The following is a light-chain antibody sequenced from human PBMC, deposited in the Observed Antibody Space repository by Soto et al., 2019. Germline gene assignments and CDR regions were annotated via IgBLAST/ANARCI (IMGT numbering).Light chain of an antibody. V-gene: IGLV2-14*01. CDR3: SSYTSSSTLDV. CDR2: EVS. CDR1: SSDVGGYNY. J-gene: IGLJ1*01. Sequence: QSVLTQPASVSGSPGQSITISCTGTSSDVGGYNYVSWYQQHPGKAPKPMIYEVSNRPSGDSNRFSGSKSGNTASLTISGLQAEDEADYYCSSYTSSSTLDVFGTGTKVTVL.